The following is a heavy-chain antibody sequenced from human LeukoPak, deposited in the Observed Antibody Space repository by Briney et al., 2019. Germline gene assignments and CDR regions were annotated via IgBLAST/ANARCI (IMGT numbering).Heavy chain of an antibody. D-gene: IGHD3-22*01. CDR2: IYYSGST. V-gene: IGHV4-39*01. Sequence: SETLSLTCTVSGGSISSSSYYWGWIRQPPGKGLEWIGSIYYSGSTYYNPSLKSRVTISVDTSKNQFSLKLSSVTAADTAVYYCARHVTDYYDSSGYLDYWGQGTLVTVSS. CDR3: ARHVTDYYDSSGYLDY. J-gene: IGHJ4*02. CDR1: GGSISSSSYY.